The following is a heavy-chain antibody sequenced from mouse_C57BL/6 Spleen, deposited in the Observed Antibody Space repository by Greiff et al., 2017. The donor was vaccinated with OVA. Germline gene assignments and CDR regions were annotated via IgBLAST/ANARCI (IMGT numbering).Heavy chain of an antibody. Sequence: QVQLQQPGAELVKPGASVKLSCKASGYTFTSYWMHWVKQRPGQGLEWIGMIHPNSGSTNYNEKFKSKATLTVDKSSSTAYMQLSSLTSEDSAVYYCARLEDYYAMDYWGQGTSVTVSS. CDR3: ARLEDYYAMDY. J-gene: IGHJ4*01. CDR1: GYTFTSYW. V-gene: IGHV1-64*01. CDR2: IHPNSGST.